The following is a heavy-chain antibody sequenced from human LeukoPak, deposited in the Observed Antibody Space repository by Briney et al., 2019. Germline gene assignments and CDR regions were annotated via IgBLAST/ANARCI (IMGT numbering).Heavy chain of an antibody. J-gene: IGHJ4*02. CDR2: ISYDGSNK. Sequence: GGSLRLSCAASGFTFSSYAMHWVRQAPGKGLEWVAVISYDGSNKYYADSVKGRSTISRDNSKNTLYLQMNSLRAEDTAVYYCARGYSNQLDYWGQGTLVTVSS. CDR1: GFTFSSYA. CDR3: ARGYSNQLDY. D-gene: IGHD4-11*01. V-gene: IGHV3-30-3*01.